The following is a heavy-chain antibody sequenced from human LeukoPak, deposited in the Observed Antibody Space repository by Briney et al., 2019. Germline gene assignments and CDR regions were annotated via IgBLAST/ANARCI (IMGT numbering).Heavy chain of an antibody. D-gene: IGHD3-10*01. Sequence: SETLSLTCTVSGGSISSSSYYWGWIRQPPGKGLEWIGSIYYSGSTYYNPSLKSRVTISVDTSKNQFSLKLSSVTAADTAVYYCARDYGSGSYRYYGMDVWGQGTTVTVSS. CDR2: IYYSGST. CDR1: GGSISSSSYY. CDR3: ARDYGSGSYRYYGMDV. J-gene: IGHJ6*02. V-gene: IGHV4-39*07.